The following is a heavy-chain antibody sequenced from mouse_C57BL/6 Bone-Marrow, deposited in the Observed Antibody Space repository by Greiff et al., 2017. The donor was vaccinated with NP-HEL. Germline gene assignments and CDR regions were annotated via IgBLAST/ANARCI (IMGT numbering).Heavy chain of an antibody. CDR2: IRSKSNNYAT. D-gene: IGHD1-1*01. CDR3: VRHNYYGTLHRDYAMDY. V-gene: IGHV10-1*01. J-gene: IGHJ4*01. CDR1: GFSFNTYA. Sequence: EVQVVESGGGLVQPKGSLKLSCAASGFSFNTYAMNWVRQAPGKGLEWVARIRSKSNNYATYYADSVKDRFTISRDDSESMLYLQMNNLKTEDTAMYYCVRHNYYGTLHRDYAMDYWGQGTSVTVSS.